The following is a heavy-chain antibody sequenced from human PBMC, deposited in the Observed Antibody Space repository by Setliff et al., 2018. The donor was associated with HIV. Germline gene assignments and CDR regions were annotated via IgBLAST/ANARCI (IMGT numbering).Heavy chain of an antibody. V-gene: IGHV4-31*03. CDR1: GGSISSGGYY. CDR2: IYYSGST. Sequence: SETLSLTCTVSGGSISSGGYYWSWIRQHPGKGLEWIGYIYYSGSTYYNPSLKSRVTISVDTSKNQFSLKLSSVTAADTAVYYCARVPPLKAFGGVISLYYFDYWGQGTLVTVPQ. J-gene: IGHJ4*02. CDR3: ARVPPLKAFGGVISLYYFDY. D-gene: IGHD3-16*02.